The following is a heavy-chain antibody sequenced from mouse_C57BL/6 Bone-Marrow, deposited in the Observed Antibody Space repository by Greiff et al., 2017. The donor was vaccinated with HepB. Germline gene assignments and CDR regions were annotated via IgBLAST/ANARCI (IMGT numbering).Heavy chain of an antibody. CDR1: GISITTGNYR. D-gene: IGHD3-1*01. Sequence: EVKLQESGPGLVKPSQTVFLTCTVTGISITTGNYRWSWIRQFPGNKLEWIGYIYYSGTITFNPSLTSRTTITRDLPEHQFFLEMNSSTAEDTATYYCARERGSGRGYSDYWGQVTTLTVSS. CDR2: IYYSGTI. J-gene: IGHJ2*01. CDR3: ARERGSGRGYSDY. V-gene: IGHV3-5*01.